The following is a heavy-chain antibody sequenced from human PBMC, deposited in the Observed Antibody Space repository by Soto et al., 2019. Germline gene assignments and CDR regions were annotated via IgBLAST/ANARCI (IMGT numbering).Heavy chain of an antibody. J-gene: IGHJ4*02. D-gene: IGHD5-18*01. CDR3: ARGVMGIQLWHFDY. Sequence: SETLSLTCTVSGGSISSGDYCWSWIRQPPGKGLEWIGYIYYSGSTYYNPSLKSRVTISVDTSKNQFSLKLSSVTAADTAVYYCARGVMGIQLWHFDYWGQGTLVTVSS. CDR2: IYYSGST. V-gene: IGHV4-30-4*01. CDR1: GGSISSGDYC.